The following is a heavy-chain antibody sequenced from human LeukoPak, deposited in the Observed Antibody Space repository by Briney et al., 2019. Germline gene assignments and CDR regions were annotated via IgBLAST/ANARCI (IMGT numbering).Heavy chain of an antibody. J-gene: IGHJ4*02. V-gene: IGHV7-4-1*02. CDR1: GGTFSSYA. CDR3: AREAPLYYYDSSGYYPRQFDY. D-gene: IGHD3-22*01. Sequence: ASVKVSCKASGGTFSSYAISWVRQAPGQGLEWMGWINTNTGNPTYAQGFTGRFVFSLDTSVSTAYLQISSLKAEDTAVYYCAREAPLYYYDSSGYYPRQFDYWGQGTLVTVSS. CDR2: INTNTGNP.